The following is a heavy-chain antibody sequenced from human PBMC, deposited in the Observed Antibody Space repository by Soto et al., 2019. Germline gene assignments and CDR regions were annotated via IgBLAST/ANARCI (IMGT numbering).Heavy chain of an antibody. J-gene: IGHJ6*02. D-gene: IGHD4-17*01. V-gene: IGHV5-51*01. CDR1: RDTFTNYW. CDR3: ARRRGDYENGMEV. Sequence: GEPLKISGKGSRDTFTNYWSRLGRQMPGKGLEWMGIIYPGDCDTKYSPSFQGQVTISADKSISTAYLQGSRLKASDTAMYSCARRRGDYENGMEVWAQGTPVTVSS. CDR2: IYPGDCDT.